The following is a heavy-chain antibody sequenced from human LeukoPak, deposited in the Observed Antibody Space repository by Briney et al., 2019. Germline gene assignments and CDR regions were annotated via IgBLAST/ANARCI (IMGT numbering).Heavy chain of an antibody. V-gene: IGHV3-21*06. CDR1: GFIFNNYG. CDR3: ARDCGGSCYSGQTYFSYYYYGMDV. CDR2: ISTSSSYI. D-gene: IGHD2-15*01. Sequence: GGSLRLSCAASGFIFNNYGLIWVRQAPGKGLEWVSSISTSSSYIYYADSVKGRFTISRDNAKNSLFLQVNSLSAEDTAVYYCARDCGGSCYSGQTYFSYYYYGMDVWGQGTTVTVSS. J-gene: IGHJ6*02.